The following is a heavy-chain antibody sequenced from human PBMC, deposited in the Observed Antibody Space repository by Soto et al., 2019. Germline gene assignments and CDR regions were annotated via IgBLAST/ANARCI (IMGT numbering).Heavy chain of an antibody. CDR1: GFTFSNYA. Sequence: EVQLLESGGGLIQPGGSLRLSCAASGFTFSNYAMTWVRQAPGKGLEWVSTIGDSGVTTYFADSVKGRFTISRDNAKNALYLQMNSLRADDTAVYYCVKDWSGDKCPCMDVRGQGTTVTVSS. J-gene: IGHJ6*02. CDR3: VKDWSGDKCPCMDV. D-gene: IGHD3-3*01. V-gene: IGHV3-23*01. CDR2: IGDSGVTT.